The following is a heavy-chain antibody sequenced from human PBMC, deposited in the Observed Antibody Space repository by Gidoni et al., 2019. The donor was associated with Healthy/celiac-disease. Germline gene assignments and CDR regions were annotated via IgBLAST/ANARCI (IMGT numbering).Heavy chain of an antibody. D-gene: IGHD6-19*01. V-gene: IGHV2-5*02. J-gene: IGHJ3*02. CDR1: GFSLSPSGVG. CDR2: IYWDDDK. CDR3: AHRRVRSIAVVGGAFDS. Sequence: QITLKESGPTLVKPTQTLTLTCPFSGFSLSPSGVGVGWIRQPPGKALEWLALIYWDDDKRYSPSLKSRLTITKDTSKNQVVLTMTNMDPVDTATDYCAHRRVRSIAVVGGAFDSWGQGTMVTVSS.